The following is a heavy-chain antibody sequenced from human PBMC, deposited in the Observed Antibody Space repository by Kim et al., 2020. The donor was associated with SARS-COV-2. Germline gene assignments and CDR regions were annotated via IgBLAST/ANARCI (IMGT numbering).Heavy chain of an antibody. V-gene: IGHV3-33*06. Sequence: GGSLRLSCAASGFTFSSYGMHWVRQAPGKGLEWVAVIWYDGSNKYYADSVKGRFTISRDNSKNTLYLQMNSLRAEDTAVYYCAKDLLPSGSYSNYYYGMDVWGQGTTVTVSS. CDR1: GFTFSSYG. D-gene: IGHD3-10*01. J-gene: IGHJ6*02. CDR3: AKDLLPSGSYSNYYYGMDV. CDR2: IWYDGSNK.